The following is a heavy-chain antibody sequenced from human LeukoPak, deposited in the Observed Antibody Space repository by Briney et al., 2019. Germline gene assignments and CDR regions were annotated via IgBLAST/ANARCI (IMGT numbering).Heavy chain of an antibody. V-gene: IGHV3-21*01. CDR3: ARGRGSNQTLNSLNYFDY. Sequence: KSGGSLRLSCAASGFTFSSYSMNWVRQAPGKGLEWVSSISSSSSYIYYADSVKGRFTISRDNAKNSLYLQMNSLRAEDTAVYYCARGRGSNQTLNSLNYFDYWGQGTLVTVSS. J-gene: IGHJ4*02. CDR1: GFTFSSYS. D-gene: IGHD3-16*01. CDR2: ISSSSSYI.